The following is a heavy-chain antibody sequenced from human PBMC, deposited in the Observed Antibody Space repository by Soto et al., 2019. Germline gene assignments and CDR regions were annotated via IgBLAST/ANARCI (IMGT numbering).Heavy chain of an antibody. CDR3: AKDLRVAVAGLDY. J-gene: IGHJ4*02. V-gene: IGHV3-23*01. CDR1: GFTFNNYA. CDR2: ITGSGGST. Sequence: GGSLRLSCAASGFTFNNYAMNWVRQAPGKGLEWVSAITGSGGSTYYADSVKGRFTISRDNPKNTLYLQMNSLRAEDTAVYYCAKDLRVAVAGLDYWGQGTLVTVSS. D-gene: IGHD6-19*01.